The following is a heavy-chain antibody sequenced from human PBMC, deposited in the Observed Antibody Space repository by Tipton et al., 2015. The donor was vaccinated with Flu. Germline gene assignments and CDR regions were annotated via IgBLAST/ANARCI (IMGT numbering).Heavy chain of an antibody. D-gene: IGHD3-16*01. V-gene: IGHV3-48*03. CDR3: ARDHPEYVDNPQWYFDL. CDR1: GFTFSYYE. Sequence: SLRLSCAASGFTFSYYEMNWVRQAPGKGLEWVSYISSSTNTIYYADSVKGRFTISRDNAKNSLYLQMNSLRAEDTAVYYCARDHPEYVDNPQWYFDLWVRGTLVAVSS. CDR2: ISSSTNTI. J-gene: IGHJ2*01.